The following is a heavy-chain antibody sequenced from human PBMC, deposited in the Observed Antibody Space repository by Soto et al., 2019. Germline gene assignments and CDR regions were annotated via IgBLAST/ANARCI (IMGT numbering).Heavy chain of an antibody. CDR2: ISYDGSNK. Sequence: PGGSLRLSCAASGFTFSSYGMHWVRQAPGKGLEWVAVISYDGSNKYYADSVKGRFTISRDNAKNSLYLQMSSLGADDTAVYYCVRENYFDYWGHGILVTVSS. V-gene: IGHV3-30*03. CDR3: VRENYFDY. CDR1: GFTFSSYG. J-gene: IGHJ4*01.